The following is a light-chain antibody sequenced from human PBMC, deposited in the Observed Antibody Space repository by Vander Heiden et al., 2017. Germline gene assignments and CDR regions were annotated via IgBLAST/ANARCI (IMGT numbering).Light chain of an antibody. V-gene: IGLV1-40*01. J-gene: IGLJ3*02. CDR2: GNT. CDR1: SSNIGAGYD. CDR3: QSYDSSLSGWV. Sequence: QSVLTQPPSVSGAPGQRVTISCTGSSSNIGAGYDEHWYQHLPGTAPKILIYGNTNRPSGVPDRFSGSKSGTSASLAITGLQAEDEADYYCQSYDSSLSGWVFGGGTKLTVV.